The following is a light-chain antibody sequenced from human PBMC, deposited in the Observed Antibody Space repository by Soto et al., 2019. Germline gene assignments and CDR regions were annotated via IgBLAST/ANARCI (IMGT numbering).Light chain of an antibody. CDR1: QSVNNH. CDR3: QQYNNWPFLLT. Sequence: EIVLTQSPATVSLSPGERVTVSCRASQSVNNHLAWYQQRPGQAPRLVIYEASKRATGIPARFSGSGSGTDFTLTISSLEPEHFAVYYCQQYNNWPFLLTFGGGTKVEIK. V-gene: IGKV3-11*01. CDR2: EAS. J-gene: IGKJ4*01.